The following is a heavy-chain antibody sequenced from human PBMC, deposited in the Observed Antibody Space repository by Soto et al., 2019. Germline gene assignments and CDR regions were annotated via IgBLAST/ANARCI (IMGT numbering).Heavy chain of an antibody. CDR3: XXXXXXXXXXXXXXXXGXY. V-gene: IGHV1-18*01. CDR1: GYTFKRYA. Sequence: LVQSGGEMVKPGDSVKVSCKASGYTFKRYAISWVRQAPGQGLEWMGWISGFDEGTTSLPKFQDRLIITIDRXXXXXXXXXXXXXXXXXXXXXXXXXXXXXXXXXXXXXXGXYWGQGTLVTVTS. J-gene: IGHJ4*02. CDR2: ISGFDEGT.